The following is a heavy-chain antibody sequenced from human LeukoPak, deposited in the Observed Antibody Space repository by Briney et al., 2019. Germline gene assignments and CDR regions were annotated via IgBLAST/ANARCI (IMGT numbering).Heavy chain of an antibody. CDR3: ARGLPLDH. CDR1: GYTFSIYD. CDR2: MQPYSGNT. D-gene: IGHD2-21*02. V-gene: IGHV1-8*01. J-gene: IGHJ4*02. Sequence: SVKVSCKASGYTFSIYDINWARQAPGQGLEWLACMQPYSGNTDYAQKFQGRLTMTRNSSTNTVYMELSSLTSEDTAVYYCARGLPLDHWGQGTLVTVSS.